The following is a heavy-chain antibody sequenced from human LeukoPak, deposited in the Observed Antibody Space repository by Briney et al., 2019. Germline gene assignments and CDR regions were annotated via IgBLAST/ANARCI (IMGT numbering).Heavy chain of an antibody. J-gene: IGHJ4*02. CDR1: GGSISSSSYY. CDR3: ARDGMYYYDSSGYPDY. Sequence: PSETLSLTYTVSGGSISSSSYYWGWIRQPPGKGLEWIGSIYYSGSTYYNPSLKSRVIISVDTSKNQFSLKLSSVTAADTAVYYCARDGMYYYDSSGYPDYWGQGTLVTVSS. V-gene: IGHV4-39*07. D-gene: IGHD3-22*01. CDR2: IYYSGST.